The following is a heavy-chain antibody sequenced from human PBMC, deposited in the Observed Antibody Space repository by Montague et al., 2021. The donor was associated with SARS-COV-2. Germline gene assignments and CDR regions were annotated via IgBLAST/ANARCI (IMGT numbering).Heavy chain of an antibody. Sequence: SETLSLTCYVSDGSISSSRYHWGWLPQPPGQALEWISSIYYTGSSSYNPSLKSRVTLSVATSKNQFSLKLDSVTAADTAVYYCARGDRWNWFDPWGQGTLVIVSS. CDR2: IYYTGSS. CDR3: ARGDRWNWFDP. V-gene: IGHV4-39*01. CDR1: DGSISSSRYH. D-gene: IGHD5-24*01. J-gene: IGHJ5*02.